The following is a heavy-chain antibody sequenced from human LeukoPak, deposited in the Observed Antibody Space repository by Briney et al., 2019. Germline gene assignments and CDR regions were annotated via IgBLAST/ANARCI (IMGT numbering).Heavy chain of an antibody. V-gene: IGHV3-48*04. Sequence: GGSLRLSCAASGFTFGTQSMNWVRQAPGKGLEWVSFISRTSSTIYYADSVKGRFTISRDNAKNSLYLQMNSLRAEDTAVYYCAGGYSYGSLFDYWGQGTLVTVSS. CDR3: AGGYSYGSLFDY. J-gene: IGHJ4*02. CDR1: GFTFGTQS. CDR2: ISRTSSTI. D-gene: IGHD5-18*01.